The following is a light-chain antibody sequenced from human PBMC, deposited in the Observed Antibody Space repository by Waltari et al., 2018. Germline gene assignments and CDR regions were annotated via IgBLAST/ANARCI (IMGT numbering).Light chain of an antibody. CDR1: SSDVGGYNY. CDR2: VVS. CDR3: SSYTSSSTWV. Sequence: QSALTQPASVSGSPGQSITISCTGTSSDVGGYNYVSWYQQHPGKPPKLMFYVVSNRPSGVSNRFSGSKSGNTASLTISGLQAEDEADYYCSSYTSSSTWVFGGGTKLTVL. J-gene: IGLJ3*02. V-gene: IGLV2-14*01.